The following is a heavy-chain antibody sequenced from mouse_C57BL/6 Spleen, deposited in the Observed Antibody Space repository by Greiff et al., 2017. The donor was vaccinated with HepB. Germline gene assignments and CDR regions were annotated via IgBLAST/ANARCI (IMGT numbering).Heavy chain of an antibody. CDR2: ISSGSSTI. Sequence: EVHLVESGGGLVKPGGSLKLSCAASGFTFSDYGMHWVRQAPEKGLEWVAYISSGSSTIYYADTVKGRFTISRDNAKNTLFLQMTSLRSEDTAMYYCARSNRAMDYWGQGTSVTVSS. CDR3: ARSNRAMDY. J-gene: IGHJ4*01. D-gene: IGHD2-5*01. CDR1: GFTFSDYG. V-gene: IGHV5-17*01.